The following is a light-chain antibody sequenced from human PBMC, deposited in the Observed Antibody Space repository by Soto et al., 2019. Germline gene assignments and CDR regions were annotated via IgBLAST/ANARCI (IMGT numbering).Light chain of an antibody. J-gene: IGKJ4*01. V-gene: IGKV1-33*01. CDR1: QDISNN. Sequence: DIQMTQSPSSLSASVGDRVTITCQASQDISNNLHWYQVKPGKAPKLLIYDASNLETGVPSRFSGSGSGTDFTFTINSLEPEDVATYYCQQYNNWPLTFGGGTKVEIK. CDR2: DAS. CDR3: QQYNNWPLT.